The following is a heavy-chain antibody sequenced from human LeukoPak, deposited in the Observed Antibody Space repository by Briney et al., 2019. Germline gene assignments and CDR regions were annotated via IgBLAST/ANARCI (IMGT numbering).Heavy chain of an antibody. D-gene: IGHD2-2*01. CDR2: VMPMFNTS. CDR3: AKVQNAVVPIAMRGRFDP. CDR1: GGTFRNYI. Sequence: SVKVSCKASGGTFRNYIFSWVRQAPGQGLEWMGGVMPMFNTSNYAQKFQGRVTITADENTSTVYMELSSLRSEDTAVYYCAKVQNAVVPIAMRGRFDPWGQGTLVAVSS. V-gene: IGHV1-69*13. J-gene: IGHJ5*02.